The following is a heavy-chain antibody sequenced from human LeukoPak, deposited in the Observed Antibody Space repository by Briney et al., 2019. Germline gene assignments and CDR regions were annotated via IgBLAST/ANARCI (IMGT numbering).Heavy chain of an antibody. Sequence: GGSLRLSCAASGFTFSTYSMSWVRQAPGKGLEWVAFIYVTAGYKYCAYSVKGRFTTSRDNFQNTLFLQLNILRADSPAFYYCAKVNYYASYFWGQGTLVTVSS. CDR1: GFTFSTYS. D-gene: IGHD1-26*01. J-gene: IGHJ4*02. CDR3: AKVNYYASYF. V-gene: IGHV3-23*01. CDR2: IYVTAGYK.